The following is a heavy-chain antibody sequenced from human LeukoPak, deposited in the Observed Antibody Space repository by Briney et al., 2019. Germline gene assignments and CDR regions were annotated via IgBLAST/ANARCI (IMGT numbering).Heavy chain of an antibody. CDR1: GYSFTGYY. CDR2: INPKSGGT. D-gene: IGHD3-16*01. V-gene: IGHV1-2*02. CDR3: ARVRYRLAETYIDY. J-gene: IGHJ4*02. Sequence: ASVKVSCKASGYSFTGYYLDWVRQAPGQGLEWMGWINPKSGGTNYAQKFQGRVTMTRDTSISTAYMELSRLRSDDTAVYYCARVRYRLAETYIDYWGQGTLVTVSS.